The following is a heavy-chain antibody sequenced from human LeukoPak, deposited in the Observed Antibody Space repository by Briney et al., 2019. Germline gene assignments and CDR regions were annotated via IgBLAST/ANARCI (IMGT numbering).Heavy chain of an antibody. CDR1: GGSISSSTYY. J-gene: IGHJ4*02. D-gene: IGHD5-24*01. CDR3: ARNPRDGYTFDY. Sequence: SETLSLTYTVSGGSISSSTYYWGWVRQPPGQGLEWIGEMYHTGGFNYNPSLKSRVTISLDKSQNQFSLRLSSVTAADTAVYYCARNPRDGYTFDYWGQGTLVTVSS. CDR2: MYHTGGF. V-gene: IGHV4-61*05.